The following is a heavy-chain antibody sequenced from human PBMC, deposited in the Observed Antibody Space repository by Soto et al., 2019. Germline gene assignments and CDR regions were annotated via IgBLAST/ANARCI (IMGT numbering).Heavy chain of an antibody. CDR2: IRSKTNNYAT. J-gene: IGHJ4*02. CDR1: GFTFSDSA. D-gene: IGHD1-7*01. Sequence: EVQLVESGGGLVQPGGSLKLSCAASGFTFSDSAMHWVRQASGKGLEWVGRIRSKTNNYATAYAASVKGRFTISRDDSKNTAYPQMNSLKTEDTAVYYCTRNWDYGLDSWGQGTLVTVSS. CDR3: TRNWDYGLDS. V-gene: IGHV3-73*01.